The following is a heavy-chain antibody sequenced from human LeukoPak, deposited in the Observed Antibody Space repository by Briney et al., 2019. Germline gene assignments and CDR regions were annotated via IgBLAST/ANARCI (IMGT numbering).Heavy chain of an antibody. V-gene: IGHV3-7*04. CDR2: IKHDGIEK. CDR1: GSTFSNFW. J-gene: IGHJ4*02. CDR3: ARMFYYAFDF. D-gene: IGHD3-10*01. Sequence: TGGSLRLSCAASGSTFSNFWMNWVRQAPGKGLEWVASIKHDGIEKYYVDSVKGRFSISRDSAKNSLYLQMNSLRTEDTAVYYCARMFYYAFDFWGQGTLVTVSS.